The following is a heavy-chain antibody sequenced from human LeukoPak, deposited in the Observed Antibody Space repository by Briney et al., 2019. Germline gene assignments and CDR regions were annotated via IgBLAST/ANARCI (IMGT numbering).Heavy chain of an antibody. D-gene: IGHD1-14*01. CDR2: IYYSGST. Sequence: PSETLSLTCTVSGGSISSSSYYWGWIRQPPGKGLGWIGSIYYSGSTYYNPSLKSRVTISVDTSKTQFSLKLSSVTAADTAVYYCARVSEMKDAFDIWGQGTMVTVSS. V-gene: IGHV4-39*07. J-gene: IGHJ3*02. CDR1: GGSISSSSYY. CDR3: ARVSEMKDAFDI.